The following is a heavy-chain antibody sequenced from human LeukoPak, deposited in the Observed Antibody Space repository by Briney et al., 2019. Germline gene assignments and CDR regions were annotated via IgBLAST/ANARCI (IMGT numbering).Heavy chain of an antibody. Sequence: VAVISYDGSNKYYADSVKGRFTISRDNYKNTLYLQLNSLRAEDTAVYYCAKSHSSSWYDYWGQGTLVTVSS. D-gene: IGHD6-13*01. J-gene: IGHJ4*02. V-gene: IGHV3-30*18. CDR3: AKSHSSSWYDY. CDR2: ISYDGSNK.